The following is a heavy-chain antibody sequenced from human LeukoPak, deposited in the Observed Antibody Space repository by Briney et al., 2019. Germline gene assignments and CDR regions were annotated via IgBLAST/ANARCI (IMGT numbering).Heavy chain of an antibody. V-gene: IGHV4-4*07. J-gene: IGHJ4*02. Sequence: PSETLSLTCTVSGGSISGFYWSWIRQPAGEGLEWIGRIYNSGTTNYNPSLRSRVIMSLDTSKNQFSLKLSPVTAADTAVYYCARSTRTYYYDNSGYHYFDNWGQGNLVTVSS. CDR3: ARSTRTYYYDNSGYHYFDN. CDR1: GGSISGFY. D-gene: IGHD3-22*01. CDR2: IYNSGTT.